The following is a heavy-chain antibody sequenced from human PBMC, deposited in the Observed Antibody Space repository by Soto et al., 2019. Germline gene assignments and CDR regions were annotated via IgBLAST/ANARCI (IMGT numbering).Heavy chain of an antibody. V-gene: IGHV4-39*01. Sequence: QVQLQESGPGLVNPSETLSLTCTVSGGSVTSSTSSWAWVRQPPGKGLHWIGTIFYGHGTYYNPSLESRVTISLDTSKIQFSLERTSVTAADTAVYYCARQPTGYPNWFDAWGRGILVIVSS. J-gene: IGHJ5*02. D-gene: IGHD3-9*01. CDR3: ARQPTGYPNWFDA. CDR1: GGSVTSSTSS. CDR2: IFYGHGT.